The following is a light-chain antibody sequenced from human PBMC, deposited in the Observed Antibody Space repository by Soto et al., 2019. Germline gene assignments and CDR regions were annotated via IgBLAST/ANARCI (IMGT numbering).Light chain of an antibody. J-gene: IGKJ1*01. V-gene: IGKV3-15*01. CDR3: QQYNTWPRP. Sequence: EIVMTQSPATLSVSPGERATLSCRASQSVSSNLAWYKQKPDQAPRLLIYGASTRATGIPARFSGSGSGTEFTLTISSLQSEDFAVYYCQQYNTWPRPFGQGTKVEIK. CDR2: GAS. CDR1: QSVSSN.